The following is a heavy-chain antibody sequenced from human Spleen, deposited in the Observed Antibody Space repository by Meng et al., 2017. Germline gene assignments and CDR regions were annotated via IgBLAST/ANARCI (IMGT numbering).Heavy chain of an antibody. V-gene: IGHV4-34*01. CDR1: GGSFSDYF. D-gene: IGHD3-3*01. CDR3: ARGGIFGVANWFDP. J-gene: IGHJ5*02. CDR2: INHSGST. Sequence: QVQLQQWGAGLLKPSETLSLTCAVYGGSFSDYFWTWIRQTPGKGLEWIGEINHSGSTNYNPSLKSRVTLSVDTFKNQFSLKLSSVTAAETAVHYCARGGIFGVANWFDPWGPGTLVTVSS.